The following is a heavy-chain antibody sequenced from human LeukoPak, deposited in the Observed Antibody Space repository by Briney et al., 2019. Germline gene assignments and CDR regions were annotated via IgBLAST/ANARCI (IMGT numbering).Heavy chain of an antibody. J-gene: IGHJ3*02. CDR3: ARPNDPDSIGDAFDI. Sequence: GESLKISCKGSGYSITSYWIGWVRQMPGKGLEWMGIIYPGDSDTRYSPSFQGQVTISADKSISTAYLQWSCLKASDTAMYYCARPNDPDSIGDAFDIRGQGTMVTVSS. V-gene: IGHV5-51*01. D-gene: IGHD3-22*01. CDR1: GYSITSYW. CDR2: IYPGDSDT.